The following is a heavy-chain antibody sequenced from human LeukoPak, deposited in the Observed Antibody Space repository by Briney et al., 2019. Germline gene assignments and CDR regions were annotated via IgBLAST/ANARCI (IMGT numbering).Heavy chain of an antibody. CDR3: ATLDSTKSVL. D-gene: IGHD2-2*01. Sequence: GGSLRLSCAASGFTFNSYSMNWVRQAPGKGLEWVSYISSSSSTIYYADSVKGRFTVSVDNGKNSLYLQMNSLRAEDTAKYYCATLDSTKSVLWGRGTAVIVSS. CDR2: ISSSSSTI. V-gene: IGHV3-48*01. CDR1: GFTFNSYS. J-gene: IGHJ1*01.